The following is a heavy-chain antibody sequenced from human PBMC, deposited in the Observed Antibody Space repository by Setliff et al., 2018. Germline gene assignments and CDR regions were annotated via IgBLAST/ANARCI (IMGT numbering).Heavy chain of an antibody. V-gene: IGHV1-46*01. CDR1: GYTFTTYY. CDR2: ISPSGGST. Sequence: ASVKVSCKASGYTFTTYYFHLVRQAPGQGLEWMGIISPSGGSTSYAQKFQDRVTMTRDTSTSTVYMELSSLRSEDTAVYYCARGGKATGYGGGGAFDIWGQGTMVTVSS. D-gene: IGHD6-25*01. CDR3: ARGGKATGYGGGGAFDI. J-gene: IGHJ3*02.